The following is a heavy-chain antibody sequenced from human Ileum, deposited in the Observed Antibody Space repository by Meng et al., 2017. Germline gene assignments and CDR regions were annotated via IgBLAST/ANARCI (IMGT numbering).Heavy chain of an antibody. CDR1: GFTFRDTY. D-gene: IGHD7-27*01. CDR3: GRGHWGLDY. CDR2: IDKSDSDR. V-gene: IGHV3-11*01. Sequence: QGHVVQSGGGSAKPGGSLRLSCTVSGFTFRDTYMTWSRQVPGKGLEWVAYIDKSDSDRQYADSVKGRFTISRDNAKNSLQLQMDSLKAEDTAVYYCGRGHWGLDYLGQGALVTVAS. J-gene: IGHJ4*02.